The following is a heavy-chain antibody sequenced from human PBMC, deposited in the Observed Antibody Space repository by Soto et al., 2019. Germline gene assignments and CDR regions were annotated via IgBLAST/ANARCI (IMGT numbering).Heavy chain of an antibody. CDR3: AKETSYDILTGPPEILYFDY. J-gene: IGHJ4*02. CDR2: ISGSGGST. V-gene: IGHV3-23*01. CDR1: GFTFSSYA. D-gene: IGHD3-9*01. Sequence: GGSLRLSCAASGFTFSSYAMSWVRQAPGKGLEWVSAISGSGGSTYYADSVKGRFTISRDNSKNTLYLQMNSLRAEDTAVYYCAKETSYDILTGPPEILYFDYWGQGTLVTVSS.